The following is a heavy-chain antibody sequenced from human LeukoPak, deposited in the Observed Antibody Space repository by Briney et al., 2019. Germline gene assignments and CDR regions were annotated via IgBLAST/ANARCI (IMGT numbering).Heavy chain of an antibody. V-gene: IGHV3-74*01. D-gene: IGHD3-22*01. CDR2: ITSDGKT. CDR1: GFTFSRYW. CDR3: ARAPSEVGGYYPEYFRH. Sequence: GGSLGLSCEASGFTFSRYWMHWVRQAPGKGLVWVSRITSDGKTNYADSVKGRFTISRDNAKNTVSLQMDSLRAEDTGVYYCARAPSEVGGYYPEYFRHWGPGTLFTVSS. J-gene: IGHJ1*01.